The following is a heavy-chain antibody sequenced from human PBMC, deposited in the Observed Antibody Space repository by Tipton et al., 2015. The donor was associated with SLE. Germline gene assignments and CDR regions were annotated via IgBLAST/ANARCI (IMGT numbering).Heavy chain of an antibody. CDR1: GFTFSSYG. D-gene: IGHD5-12*01. Sequence: SGFTFSSYGMHWVRQAPGKGLEWVAFIRYDGSNKYYADSVKGRFTISRDNSKNTLYLQMNSLRAEDTAVYYCARPIVAHGAFDIWGQGTMVTVSS. CDR2: IRYDGSNK. J-gene: IGHJ3*02. CDR3: ARPIVAHGAFDI. V-gene: IGHV3-30*02.